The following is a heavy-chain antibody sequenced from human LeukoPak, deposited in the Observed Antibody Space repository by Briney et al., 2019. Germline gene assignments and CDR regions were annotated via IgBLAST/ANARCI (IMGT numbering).Heavy chain of an antibody. J-gene: IGHJ4*02. CDR3: ARVYDFWSGYYFDY. Sequence: SETLSLTCTVSGGSVCSGSYYWSWIRQPPGKGLEWIGYIYYSGSTNYNPSLKSRVTISVDTSKNQFSLKLSSVTAADTAVYYCARVYDFWSGYYFDYWGQGTLVTVSS. V-gene: IGHV4-61*01. CDR2: IYYSGST. CDR1: GGSVCSGSYY. D-gene: IGHD3-3*01.